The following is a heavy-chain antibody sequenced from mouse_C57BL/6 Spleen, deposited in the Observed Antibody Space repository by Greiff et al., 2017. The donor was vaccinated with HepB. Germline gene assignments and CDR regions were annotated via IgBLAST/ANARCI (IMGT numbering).Heavy chain of an antibody. CDR1: GYTFTSYW. Sequence: QVQLKQPGAELVMPGASVKLSCKASGYTFTSYWMHWVKQRPGQGLEWIGEIDPSDSYTNYNQKFKGKSTLTVDKSSSTAYMQLSSLTSEDSAVYYCARGGGTRAFDYWGQGTTLTVSS. V-gene: IGHV1-69*01. CDR2: IDPSDSYT. J-gene: IGHJ2*01. D-gene: IGHD4-1*01. CDR3: ARGGGTRAFDY.